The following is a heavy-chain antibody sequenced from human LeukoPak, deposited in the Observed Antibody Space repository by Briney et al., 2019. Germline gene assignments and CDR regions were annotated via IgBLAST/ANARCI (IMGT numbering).Heavy chain of an antibody. J-gene: IGHJ4*02. V-gene: IGHV3-23*01. CDR2: INDSGGNT. CDR1: GFTFSTHT. Sequence: GGSLRLSCAASGFTFSTHTMNWVRQAPGKGLEWVSLINDSGGNTYYADSVKGRFTISRDNSKNTLFLQMSSLRAEDTAVYYCAKTSAGIRGGYFDYWGQGTLVTVSS. D-gene: IGHD3-10*01. CDR3: AKTSAGIRGGYFDY.